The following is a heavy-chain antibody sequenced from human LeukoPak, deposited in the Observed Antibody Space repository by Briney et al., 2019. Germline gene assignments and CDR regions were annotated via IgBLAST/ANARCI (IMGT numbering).Heavy chain of an antibody. J-gene: IGHJ4*02. Sequence: SETLSLTCTVSGGSISSYYWSWIRQPPGKGLEWIGYIYYSGSTNYNPSLKSRVTISVDTSKNQFSLNLSSATAADTAVYYCARWEQNSFDYWGQGTLVTVSS. CDR3: ARWEQNSFDY. V-gene: IGHV4-59*08. CDR2: IYYSGST. CDR1: GGSISSYY. D-gene: IGHD1-26*01.